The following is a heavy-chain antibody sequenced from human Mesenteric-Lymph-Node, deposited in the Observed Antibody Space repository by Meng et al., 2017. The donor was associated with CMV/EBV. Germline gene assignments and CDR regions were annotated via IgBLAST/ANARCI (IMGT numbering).Heavy chain of an antibody. V-gene: IGHV4-59*13. CDR2: IHYSEST. J-gene: IGHJ4*02. D-gene: IGHD3-3*01. Sequence: CAVSGGSISCYYWSWVRQSPGKRLEWLRYIHYSESTKYDPSLGSRVTMSLDRSRNQFSLRLSSVTAADTAVYFCVRGVSPTEWPLEKWGQGTLVTVSS. CDR3: VRGVSPTEWPLEK. CDR1: GGSISCYY.